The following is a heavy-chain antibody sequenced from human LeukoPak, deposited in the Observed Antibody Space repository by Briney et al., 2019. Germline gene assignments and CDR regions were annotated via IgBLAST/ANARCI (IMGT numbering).Heavy chain of an antibody. J-gene: IGHJ5*02. CDR1: GYTFTSYY. CDR3: ARDGARPEPGLGTTWIQLNWFDP. D-gene: IGHD5-18*01. V-gene: IGHV1-46*01. Sequence: ASVKVSCKASGYTFTSYYMHWGRQAPGQGLEWMGIINPSGGSTSYAQTFQGRVTMTRDMSTSTVYMELSSLRSEDTAVYYCARDGARPEPGLGTTWIQLNWFDPWGQGTLVTVSS. CDR2: INPSGGST.